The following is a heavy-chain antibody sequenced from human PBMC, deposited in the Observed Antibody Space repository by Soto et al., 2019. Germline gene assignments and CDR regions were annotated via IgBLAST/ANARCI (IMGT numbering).Heavy chain of an antibody. CDR2: IRSNTDGGAL. D-gene: IGHD3-16*01. V-gene: IGHV3-15*01. Sequence: EVQLVEAGGDLVKPGGSLRLSCAASGLTFSNAWMTWVRQAPGKGLKWVGRIRSNTDGGALDYAAPLKGRFTISRYDSRCTLYLLLNSLNPEDTAVYYCATRPAPYYADWSLDYWGQGTLVTVSS. J-gene: IGHJ4*02. CDR1: GLTFSNAW. CDR3: ATRPAPYYADWSLDY.